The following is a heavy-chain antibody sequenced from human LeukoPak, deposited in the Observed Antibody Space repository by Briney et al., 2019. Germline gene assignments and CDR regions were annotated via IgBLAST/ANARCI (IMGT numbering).Heavy chain of an antibody. V-gene: IGHV3-30-3*01. J-gene: IGHJ4*02. Sequence: GGSLRLSCAASGFTFSSYAMPWVRQAPGKGLEWVAVISYDGSNKYYADSVKGRFTISRDNSKNTLYLQMNSLRAEDTAVYYCARGSYGQITYYYDSSGYTFDYWGQGTLVTVSS. D-gene: IGHD3-22*01. CDR3: ARGSYGQITYYYDSSGYTFDY. CDR1: GFTFSSYA. CDR2: ISYDGSNK.